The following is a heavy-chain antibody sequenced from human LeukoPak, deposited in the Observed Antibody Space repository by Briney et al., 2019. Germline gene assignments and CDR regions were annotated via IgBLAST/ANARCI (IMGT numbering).Heavy chain of an antibody. J-gene: IGHJ4*02. D-gene: IGHD1-26*01. CDR3: ARDPQGGPDY. V-gene: IGHV3-21*01. CDR1: GFIFSSYS. CDR2: ISSSSSYI. Sequence: PGGSLRLSCAASGFIFSSYSMNWVRQAPGKGLEWVSSISSSSSYIYYADSVKGRFTISRDNAKNSLYLQMNSLRAEDTAVYYCARDPQGGPDYWGQGTLVTVSS.